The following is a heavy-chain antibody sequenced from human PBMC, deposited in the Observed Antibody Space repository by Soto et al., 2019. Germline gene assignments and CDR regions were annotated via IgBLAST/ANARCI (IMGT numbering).Heavy chain of an antibody. CDR3: AKGRGGSGSLTPRVDF. V-gene: IGHV3-23*01. J-gene: IGHJ4*02. D-gene: IGHD3-10*01. CDR2: ISGGGDTT. Sequence: EVQLLESGGGLVQPGGSLRLSCAASGFTFNNYAMTWVRQAPGKGLEWVSAISGGGDTTSYADSVKGRFTVSRDGSKNTLYLHMSSLRAEDTALYYCAKGRGGSGSLTPRVDFWGQGTLVTVSS. CDR1: GFTFNNYA.